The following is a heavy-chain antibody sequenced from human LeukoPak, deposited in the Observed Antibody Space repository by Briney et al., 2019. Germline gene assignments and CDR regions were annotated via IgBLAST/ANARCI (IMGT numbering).Heavy chain of an antibody. J-gene: IGHJ4*02. CDR1: GGSISSYY. Sequence: PSETLSHTCTVSGGSISSYYWSWIRQPPGKGLEWIGYIYYSGSTNYNPSLKSRVTISVDTSKNQFSLKLSSVTAADTAVYYCARDSGYSYGYDYWGQGILVTVSS. CDR3: ARDSGYSYGYDY. CDR2: IYYSGST. D-gene: IGHD5-18*01. V-gene: IGHV4-59*01.